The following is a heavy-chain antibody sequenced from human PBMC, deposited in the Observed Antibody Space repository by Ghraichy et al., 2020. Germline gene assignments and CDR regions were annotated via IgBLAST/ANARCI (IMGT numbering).Heavy chain of an antibody. V-gene: IGHV3-23*01. Sequence: RGSLRLSCAASGFTFSSYAMNWVRQAPGKGLEWVSVFLGSGGSTYYADSVKGRFTISRDDSKNTLYLQMNSLRVEDTAVYYCAKDIHWYGMDAWGQGTTVTVS. D-gene: IGHD1-1*01. J-gene: IGHJ6*02. CDR3: AKDIHWYGMDA. CDR1: GFTFSSYA. CDR2: FLGSGGST.